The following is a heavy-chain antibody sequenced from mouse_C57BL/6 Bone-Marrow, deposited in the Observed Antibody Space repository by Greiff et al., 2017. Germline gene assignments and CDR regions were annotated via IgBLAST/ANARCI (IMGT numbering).Heavy chain of an antibody. D-gene: IGHD1-1*01. CDR1: GFNIKDDY. CDR3: TTGLYGSSPYWYFDV. V-gene: IGHV14-4*01. CDR2: IDPENGDT. J-gene: IGHJ1*03. Sequence: EVQLQESGAELVRPGASVKLSCTASGFNIKDDYMHWVKQRPEQGLEWIGWIDPENGDTEYASKFQGKATITADTSSNTAYLQLSSLTSEDTAGYYCTTGLYGSSPYWYFDVWGTGTTVTVSS.